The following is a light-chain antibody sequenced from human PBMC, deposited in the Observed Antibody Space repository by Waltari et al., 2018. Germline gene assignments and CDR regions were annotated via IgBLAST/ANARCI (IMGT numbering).Light chain of an antibody. CDR2: AAS. Sequence: DIQMTQSPSSVSASLGSRVTTTCRASQDIKTWLAWYQHKPGKAPKLLVSAASSLQSGVPSRFSGSGSGTDFTLTISNLQPEDFATYYCQQADSFPPLTFGGGTKVEIK. CDR1: QDIKTW. J-gene: IGKJ4*01. CDR3: QQADSFPPLT. V-gene: IGKV1-12*01.